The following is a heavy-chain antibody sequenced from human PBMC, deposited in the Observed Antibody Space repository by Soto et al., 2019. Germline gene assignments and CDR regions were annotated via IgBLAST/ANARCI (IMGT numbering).Heavy chain of an antibody. Sequence: GESLKVSCKGAGYSFTSYWIGWVRQKPGKGLEWMGIIYPGDSDTRYSPSFQGQVTISADKSISTAYLQWSSLKASDTAMYYCARRPNWNYGYYYYGMDVWGQGTTVTVSS. D-gene: IGHD1-7*01. CDR3: ARRPNWNYGYYYYGMDV. CDR1: GYSFTSYW. J-gene: IGHJ6*02. CDR2: IYPGDSDT. V-gene: IGHV5-51*01.